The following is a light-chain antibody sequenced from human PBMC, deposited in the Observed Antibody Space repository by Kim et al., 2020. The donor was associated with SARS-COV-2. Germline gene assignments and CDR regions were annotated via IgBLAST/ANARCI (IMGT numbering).Light chain of an antibody. CDR1: SSDVGGYNY. CDR2: DVR. Sequence: QSALTQHASVSGSPGQSITISCTGTSSDVGGYNYVSWYQQYPGKAPKLMIYDVRNRPSGVSNRFFGSKSANTASLTISGLQAEDEADYYCSSYTSSSTLVFGGGTQLTVL. CDR3: SSYTSSSTLV. J-gene: IGLJ2*01. V-gene: IGLV2-14*03.